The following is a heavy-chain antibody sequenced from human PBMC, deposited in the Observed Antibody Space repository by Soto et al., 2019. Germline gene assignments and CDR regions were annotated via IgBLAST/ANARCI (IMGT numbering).Heavy chain of an antibody. CDR2: ISAYNGNT. CDR1: GYTFTSSG. J-gene: IGHJ4*02. D-gene: IGHD3-22*01. Sequence: AASVKVSCKASGYTFTSSGISWVRQAPGQGLEWMGWISAYNGNTNYAQKLQGRVTMTTDASTSTAYMELRSLRSDDTAVYYCARIPHRTPYYYDSSGYCDYWGQGTLVTVSS. CDR3: ARIPHRTPYYYDSSGYCDY. V-gene: IGHV1-18*04.